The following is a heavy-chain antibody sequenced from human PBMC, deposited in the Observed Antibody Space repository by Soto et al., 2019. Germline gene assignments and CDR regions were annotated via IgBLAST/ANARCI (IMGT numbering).Heavy chain of an antibody. CDR1: GFTFSSYA. CDR3: AKALSGSYCY. D-gene: IGHD1-26*01. V-gene: IGHV3-30-3*01. CDR2: ISYDGSNK. Sequence: PGGSLRLSCAASGFTFSSYAMHWVRQAPGKGLEWVAVISYDGSNKYYADSVKGRFTISRDNSKNTLYLQMNSLRAEDTAVYYCAKALSGSYCYWGQGTLVTVSS. J-gene: IGHJ4*02.